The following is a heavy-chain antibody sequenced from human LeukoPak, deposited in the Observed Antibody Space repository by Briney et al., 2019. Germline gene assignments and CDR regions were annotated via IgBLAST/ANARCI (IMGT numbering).Heavy chain of an antibody. CDR1: GFTFSSYA. CDR3: AKQPYNYYYLDV. D-gene: IGHD2-21*01. V-gene: IGHV3-23*01. J-gene: IGHJ6*03. Sequence: GGSLRLSCAASGFTFSSYAMSWVRQAPGKGLEWVSTIVGDSSKTYYADSVKGRFTISRDNSNYMLFLHMNNLRAEDTAIYYCAKQPYNYYYLDVWGKGTTVTVSS. CDR2: IVGDSSKT.